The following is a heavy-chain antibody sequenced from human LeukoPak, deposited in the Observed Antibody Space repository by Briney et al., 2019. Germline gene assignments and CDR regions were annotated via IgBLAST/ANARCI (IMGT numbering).Heavy chain of an antibody. CDR1: GYTFTSYY. V-gene: IGHV1-46*01. J-gene: IGHJ3*02. CDR2: INPSGGST. D-gene: IGHD6-6*01. CDR3: GAARPFISNRVEPAHGRGNFDI. Sequence: ASVKVSCKASGYTFTSYYMHWVRQAPGQGLEWMGIINPSGGSTSYAQKFQGRVTMTRDMSTSTVYMELSSLRSEDTAVYYCGAARPFISNRVEPAHGRGNFDIWGQGTMVTVSS.